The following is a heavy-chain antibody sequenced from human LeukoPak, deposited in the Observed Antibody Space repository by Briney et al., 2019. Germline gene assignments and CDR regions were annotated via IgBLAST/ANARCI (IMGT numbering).Heavy chain of an antibody. CDR3: ASNSSGLGFDL. CDR1: GFTFTNYD. D-gene: IGHD6-19*01. CDR2: IGTAGDT. J-gene: IGHJ2*01. V-gene: IGHV3-13*01. Sequence: GGSLRLSCAASGFTFTNYDMHWVRQATGKGLKWVSGIGTAGDTYYPASVKGRFTISRENARNSLYLQMNSLRAGDTAVYYCASNSSGLGFDLWGRGTLVTVSS.